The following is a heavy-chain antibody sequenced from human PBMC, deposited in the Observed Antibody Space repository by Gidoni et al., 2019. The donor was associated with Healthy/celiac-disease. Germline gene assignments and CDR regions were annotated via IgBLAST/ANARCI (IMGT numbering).Heavy chain of an antibody. Sequence: QVTLRESGPALVKPTQTLTLTCTFSGFSLSTSGMCVSWIRQPPGKALEWLALIDWDDDKYYSTSLKTRLTISKDTSKNQVVLTMTNMDPVDTATYYCARIQGCSSTSVHFDYWGQGTLVTVSS. J-gene: IGHJ4*02. D-gene: IGHD2-2*01. CDR3: ARIQGCSSTSVHFDY. CDR1: GFSLSTSGMC. V-gene: IGHV2-70*01. CDR2: IDWDDDK.